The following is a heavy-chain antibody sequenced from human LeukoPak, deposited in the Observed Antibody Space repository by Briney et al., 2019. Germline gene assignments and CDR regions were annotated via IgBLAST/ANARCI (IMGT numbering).Heavy chain of an antibody. J-gene: IGHJ6*03. CDR2: IYTSGST. CDR3: AREGRYTCTNGVCYPWYYYYYMDV. CDR1: GGSISSGGYY. D-gene: IGHD2-8*01. Sequence: SETLSLTCTVSGGSISSGGYYWSWIRQPAGKGLEWIGRIYTSGSTNYNPSLKSRVTMSVDTSKNQFSLKLSSVTAADTAVYYCAREGRYTCTNGVCYPWYYYYYMDVWGKGTTVTVSS. V-gene: IGHV4-61*02.